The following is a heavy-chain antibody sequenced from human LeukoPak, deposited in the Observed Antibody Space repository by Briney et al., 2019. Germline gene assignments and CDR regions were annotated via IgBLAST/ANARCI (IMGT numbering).Heavy chain of an antibody. CDR2: ISSSSSTI. Sequence: PGGSLRLSCAASGFTFSSYSMSWVRQAPGKGLERVSYISSSSSTIYYADSVKGRFTISRDNAKNSLYLQMNSLRAEDTAVYYCARDPAYCGGDCYSGDAFDIWGQGTIVTVSS. V-gene: IGHV3-48*04. J-gene: IGHJ3*02. CDR1: GFTFSSYS. CDR3: ARDPAYCGGDCYSGDAFDI. D-gene: IGHD2-21*02.